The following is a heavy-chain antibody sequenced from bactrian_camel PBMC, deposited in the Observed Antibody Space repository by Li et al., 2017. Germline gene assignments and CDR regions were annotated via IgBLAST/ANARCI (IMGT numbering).Heavy chain of an antibody. Sequence: HVQLVESGGGLVQPGGSLRLSCVASVDTIGRYCMGWFRQIPDKEREGVAGIESDGSTSYADSVKGRFTVSQDSAKNILYLQMSSLKPEDTGVYYCAADHVSSPGCQMFRVLGVPGDLKYEGRGTQVTVS. J-gene: IGHJ4*01. V-gene: IGHV3S9*01. CDR1: VDTIGRYC. D-gene: IGHD3*01. CDR2: IESDGST.